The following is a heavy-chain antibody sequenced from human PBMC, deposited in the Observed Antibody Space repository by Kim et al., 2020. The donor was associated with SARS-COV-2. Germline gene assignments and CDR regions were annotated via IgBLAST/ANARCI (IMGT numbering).Heavy chain of an antibody. CDR3: ARDSWYGSGSYPFDF. CDR1: GFTFSSYS. D-gene: IGHD3-10*01. V-gene: IGHV3-21*01. CDR2: ISSSGSYI. J-gene: IGHJ4*02. Sequence: GGSLRLSCAASGFTFSSYSMNWVRQAPGKGLEWVSSISSSGSYIYHADSVKGRFTISRDNAQNSLHLQMNSLRVEDTAVYYCARDSWYGSGSYPFDFWGQGTLVTVSS.